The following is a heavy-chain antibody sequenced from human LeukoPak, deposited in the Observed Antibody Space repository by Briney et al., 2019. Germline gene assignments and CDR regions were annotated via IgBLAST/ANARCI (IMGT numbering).Heavy chain of an antibody. CDR1: GFTFSHYW. J-gene: IGHJ4*02. V-gene: IGHV3-7*01. D-gene: IGHD5-24*01. CDR3: ARYTYKHDC. CDR2: VKEDGSQK. Sequence: GGSLRLSCAASGFTFSHYWMTWVRQAPGKGLEWVANVKEDGSQKTYVDSVKGRFTISRDNAKNSLFLQMNNVRADDTAVYYCARYTYKHDCWGQGTLVTVSS.